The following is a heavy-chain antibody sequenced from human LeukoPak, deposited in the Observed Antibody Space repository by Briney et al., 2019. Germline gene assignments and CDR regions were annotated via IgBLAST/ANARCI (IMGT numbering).Heavy chain of an antibody. D-gene: IGHD6-13*01. CDR3: ARRAPYGAAAGRGRWFDP. V-gene: IGHV7-4-1*02. CDR2: INTNTGNP. CDR1: GYTFTSYA. J-gene: IGHJ5*02. Sequence: ASVKVSCKASGYTFTSYAMNWVRQAPGQGLEWMGWINTNTGNPTYAQGFTGRFVFSLDTSVSTAYLQISSLKAEDTAVYYCARRAPYGAAAGRGRWFDPWGQGTLVTVSS.